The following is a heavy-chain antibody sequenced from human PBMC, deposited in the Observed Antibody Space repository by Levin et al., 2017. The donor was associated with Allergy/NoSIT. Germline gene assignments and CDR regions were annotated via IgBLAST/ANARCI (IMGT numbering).Heavy chain of an antibody. CDR3: AREWYRHPFFDY. J-gene: IGHJ4*02. CDR1: GGSIRSSY. Sequence: ASQTLSLTCTVSGGSIRSSYWSWIRQPPGKGPEWIGYIYYSGSTNYNPSLKSRVTISVDTSKNQFSLKLSSVTAADTAVYYCAREWYRHPFFDYWGQGTLVTVSS. D-gene: IGHD1-14*01. V-gene: IGHV4-59*01. CDR2: IYYSGST.